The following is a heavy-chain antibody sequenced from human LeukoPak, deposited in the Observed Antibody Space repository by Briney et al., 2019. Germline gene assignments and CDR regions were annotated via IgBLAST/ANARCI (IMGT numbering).Heavy chain of an antibody. D-gene: IGHD3-9*01. CDR1: GYTFTGFY. CDR2: INPNSGGT. J-gene: IGHJ4*02. CDR3: ARVGIRNFFDWAFFDF. V-gene: IGHV1-2*02. Sequence: GASVKVSFKASGYTFTGFYMHWVRQAPGQGLEWMGWINPNSGGTTYAQKFQGRVTMTRDTSISTAYMELSRLRSDDTAVYYCARVGIRNFFDWAFFDFWGQGTLVTVSS.